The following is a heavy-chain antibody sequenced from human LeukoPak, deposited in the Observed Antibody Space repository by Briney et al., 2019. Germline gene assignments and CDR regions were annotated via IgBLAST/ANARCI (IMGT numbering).Heavy chain of an antibody. J-gene: IGHJ4*02. CDR1: GGSISSSSYY. V-gene: IGHV3-11*04. CDR2: ISSSGSTI. Sequence: LSLTCTVSGGSISSSSYYWGWIRQAPGKGLEWVSYISSSGSTIYYADSVKGRFTISRDNAKNSLYLQMNSLRAEDTAVYYCARFKTSEYFDYWGQGTLVTVSS. CDR3: ARFKTSEYFDY.